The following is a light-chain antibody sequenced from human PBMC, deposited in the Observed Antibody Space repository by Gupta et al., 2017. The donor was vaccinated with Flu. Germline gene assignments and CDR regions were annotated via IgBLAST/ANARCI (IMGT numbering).Light chain of an antibody. V-gene: IGKV3-20*01. J-gene: IGKJ1*01. CDR1: QSVYSDY. CDR2: GAS. Sequence: EIVLTQSPGTLSLSPGERATLSCRASQSVYSDYLAWYQQKPGQAPRLLIYGASSRATDIPDRFSGSGSGADFTLTISRLEPEEFAVYYCQQYGGSPRTFGQGTNVEIK. CDR3: QQYGGSPRT.